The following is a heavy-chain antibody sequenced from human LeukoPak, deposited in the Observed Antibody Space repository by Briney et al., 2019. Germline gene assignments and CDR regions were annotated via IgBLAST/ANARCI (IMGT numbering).Heavy chain of an antibody. CDR3: ARYPQYSGSYPYVFDI. J-gene: IGHJ3*02. Sequence: SETLSLTCTVSGGSIRSSYYYWGWIRQPPGKGLEWIGSIYDSGSTYYNPSLKSRVTISVDTSKNQFSLKLSSVTAADTAVYYCARYPQYSGSYPYVFDIWGQGTMVTVSS. D-gene: IGHD1-26*01. CDR1: GGSIRSSYYY. CDR2: IYDSGST. V-gene: IGHV4-39*07.